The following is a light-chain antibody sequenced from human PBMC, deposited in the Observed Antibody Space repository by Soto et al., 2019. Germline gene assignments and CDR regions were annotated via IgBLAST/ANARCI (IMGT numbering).Light chain of an antibody. CDR1: PSINSN. J-gene: IGKJ2*01. Sequence: EIVMTQSPATMSESPGERVTLSCRASPSINSNLAWYQQKLGQAPRLLNYRASARVTDVPARFTGGGSGTEFTLSISTLQPEDFAVYYCQQFRSWPYTFGQGTKLEAK. CDR3: QQFRSWPYT. CDR2: RAS. V-gene: IGKV3-15*01.